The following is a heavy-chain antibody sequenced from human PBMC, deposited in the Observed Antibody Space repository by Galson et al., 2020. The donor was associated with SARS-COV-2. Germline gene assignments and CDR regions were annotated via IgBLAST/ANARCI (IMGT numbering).Heavy chain of an antibody. CDR1: GYTFTGYY. CDR2: INPNSGGT. D-gene: IGHD1-7*01. V-gene: IGHV1-2*04. CDR3: ARGPGTTFMEDYYGMDV. Sequence: ASVKVSCKASGYTFTGYYMHWVRQAPGQGLEWMGWINPNSGGTNYAQKFQGWVTMTRDTSISTAYMELSRLRSDDTAVYYCARGPGTTFMEDYYGMDVWGQGTTVTVSS. J-gene: IGHJ6*02.